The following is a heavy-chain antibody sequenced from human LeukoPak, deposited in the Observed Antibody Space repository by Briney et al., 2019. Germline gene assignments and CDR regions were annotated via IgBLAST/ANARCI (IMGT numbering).Heavy chain of an antibody. D-gene: IGHD2-15*01. CDR3: ARGLGYCSGGSCRNWFDP. Sequence: GGSLRLSCAASGFTFDDYAMPWVRQAPGKGLEWVSGISWNSGSIGYADSVKGRFTISRDNAKNSLYLQMNSLRAEDTAVYYCARGLGYCSGGSCRNWFDPWGQGTLVTVSS. CDR1: GFTFDDYA. J-gene: IGHJ5*02. CDR2: ISWNSGSI. V-gene: IGHV3-9*01.